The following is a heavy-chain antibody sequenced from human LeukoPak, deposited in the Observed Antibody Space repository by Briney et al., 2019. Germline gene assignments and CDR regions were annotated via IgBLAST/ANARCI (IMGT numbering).Heavy chain of an antibody. Sequence: GASVKVSCKASGGTFSSYAISWVRQAPGQGLEWMGRIIPILGIANYAQRFQGRVTITADKSTSTAYMELSSLRSEDTAVYYCARDVGGTYCSGGSCYSRLFDYWGQGTLVTVSS. V-gene: IGHV1-69*04. CDR1: GGTFSSYA. CDR3: ARDVGGTYCSGGSCYSRLFDY. J-gene: IGHJ4*02. CDR2: IIPILGIA. D-gene: IGHD2-15*01.